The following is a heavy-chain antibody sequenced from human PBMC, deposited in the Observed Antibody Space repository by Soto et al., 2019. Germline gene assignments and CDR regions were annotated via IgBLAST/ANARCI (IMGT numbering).Heavy chain of an antibody. J-gene: IGHJ3*02. CDR2: IYPGDSDT. Sequence: PGESLKISCNGSGYSFTSYWIGWVRQMPGKGLEWMGIIYPGDSDTRYSPSFQGQVTISADKSISTAYLQWSSLKASDTAMYYCARQGLAAAAIEDDAFDIWGQGTMVTV. CDR1: GYSFTSYW. D-gene: IGHD6-13*01. V-gene: IGHV5-51*01. CDR3: ARQGLAAAAIEDDAFDI.